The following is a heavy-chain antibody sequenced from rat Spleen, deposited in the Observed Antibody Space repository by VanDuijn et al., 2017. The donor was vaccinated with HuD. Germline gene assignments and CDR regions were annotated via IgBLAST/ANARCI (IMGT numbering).Heavy chain of an antibody. CDR3: TREKYYLDY. V-gene: IGHV5-31*01. CDR2: ITHIGGNT. Sequence: EVQVVESGGGLVQPGRSLKLSCVASGFTFNNYWMTWIRQAPGKGLDWVASITHIGGNTYYPDSVKGRFTISRDDAKRTLYLQRNSLWSEDTGTYYCTREKYYLDYWGQGVMVTVSS. CDR1: GFTFNNYW. J-gene: IGHJ2*01. D-gene: IGHD3-7*01.